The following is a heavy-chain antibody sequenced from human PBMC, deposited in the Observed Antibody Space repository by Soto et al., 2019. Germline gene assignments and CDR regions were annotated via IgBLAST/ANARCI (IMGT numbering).Heavy chain of an antibody. D-gene: IGHD3-9*01. V-gene: IGHV1-18*01. CDR1: GGTFTSYY. CDR2: ISAYNGNT. Sequence: ASVKVSCKASGGTFTSYYISWVRQAPGQGLEWMGWISAYNGNTNYAQKLQGRVTMTTDTSTSTAYMELRSLRSDDTAVYYCASGLRYFDWFPRMDVWGQGTTVTVSS. J-gene: IGHJ6*02. CDR3: ASGLRYFDWFPRMDV.